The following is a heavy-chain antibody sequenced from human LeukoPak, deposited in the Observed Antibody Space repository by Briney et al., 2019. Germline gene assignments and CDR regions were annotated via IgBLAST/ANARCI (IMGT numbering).Heavy chain of an antibody. V-gene: IGHV3-48*01. J-gene: IGHJ6*02. CDR2: ISSSSSTI. CDR1: GFTFSSYS. CDR3: AGAVSNMIVVVPIYYYYGMDV. D-gene: IGHD3-22*01. Sequence: GGSLRLSCAASGFTFSSYSMNWVRQAPGKGLEWVSYISSSSSTIYYADSVKGRFTISRDNAKNSLYLQMNSLRAEDTAVYYCAGAVSNMIVVVPIYYYYGMDVWGQGTTVTVSS.